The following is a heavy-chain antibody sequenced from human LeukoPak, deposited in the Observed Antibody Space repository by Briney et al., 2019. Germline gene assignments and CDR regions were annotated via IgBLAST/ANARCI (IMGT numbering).Heavy chain of an antibody. CDR3: ARIALRYEMPGIEYYYYGMDV. CDR2: IIPILGIA. Sequence: SVKVSCKASGGTFSSYTISWVRQSPGLGLEWMGRIIPILGIANYAQKFQGRVTITADKSTSTAYMELSSLRSEDTAVYYCARIALRYEMPGIEYYYYGMDVWGQGTTVTVSS. J-gene: IGHJ6*02. D-gene: IGHD3-9*01. CDR1: GGTFSSYT. V-gene: IGHV1-69*02.